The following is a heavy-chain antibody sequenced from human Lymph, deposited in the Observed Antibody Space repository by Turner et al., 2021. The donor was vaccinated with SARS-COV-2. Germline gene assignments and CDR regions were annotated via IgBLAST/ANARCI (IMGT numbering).Heavy chain of an antibody. CDR3: AGEAVNNWVDP. Sequence: QAQLQESGPSLVKPLETLSLTCTVSGGSMNSNYWSWIRQPPGKRLEWIGYIYYRGSTNYDPSLESRVTISVDTSKNQVSLKLNSVTAADTAIYYCAGEAVNNWVDPWGQGILVTVSS. CDR2: IYYRGST. V-gene: IGHV4-59*01. CDR1: GGSMNSNY. D-gene: IGHD6-19*01. J-gene: IGHJ5*02.